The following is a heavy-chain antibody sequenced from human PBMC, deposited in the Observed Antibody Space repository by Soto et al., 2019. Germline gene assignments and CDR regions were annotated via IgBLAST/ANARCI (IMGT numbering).Heavy chain of an antibody. CDR2: ISAYNGNT. J-gene: IGHJ5*02. V-gene: IGHV1-18*01. D-gene: IGHD3-10*01. Sequence: QVQLVQSGAEVRKPGASVKVSCKASGYTFTTYGISWVRQAPGQGLEWMGWISAYNGNTNYAQNLQGRVTMTTDTSTSTADMELRSLRSDDTAMYYCARQDGSGSYYNGGFDPWGQGTLVTDSS. CDR1: GYTFTTYG. CDR3: ARQDGSGSYYNGGFDP.